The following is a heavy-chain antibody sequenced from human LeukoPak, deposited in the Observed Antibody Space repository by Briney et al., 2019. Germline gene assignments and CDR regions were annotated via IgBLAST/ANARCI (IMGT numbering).Heavy chain of an antibody. Sequence: SETLSLTCAVSGGSISSYYWSWIRQPPGKGLEWIGYIYYSGSTNYNPSPKSRVTISVDTSKNQFSLKLSSVTAADTAVYYCARKARTAERYYYGSGSPNWFDPWGQGTLVTVSS. CDR1: GGSISSYY. CDR3: ARKARTAERYYYGSGSPNWFDP. V-gene: IGHV4-59*12. J-gene: IGHJ5*02. D-gene: IGHD3-10*01. CDR2: IYYSGST.